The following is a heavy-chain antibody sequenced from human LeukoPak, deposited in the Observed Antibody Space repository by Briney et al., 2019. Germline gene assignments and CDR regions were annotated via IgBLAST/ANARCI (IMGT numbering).Heavy chain of an antibody. D-gene: IGHD3-22*01. CDR2: IYHSGST. Sequence: SETLSLTCTVSGYSISSGYYWGWIRQPPGKRLEWIGSIYHSGSTYYNPSLKSRVTISVDTSKNQFSLKLSSVTAADTAVYYCARRAVVVITNFDYWGQGTLVTVSS. CDR3: ARRAVVVITNFDY. V-gene: IGHV4-38-2*02. CDR1: GYSISSGYY. J-gene: IGHJ4*02.